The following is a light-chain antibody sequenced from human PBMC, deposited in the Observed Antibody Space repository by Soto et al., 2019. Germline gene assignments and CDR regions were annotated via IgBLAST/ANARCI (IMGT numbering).Light chain of an antibody. V-gene: IGKV3-15*01. J-gene: IGKJ4*01. CDR1: QSVGSN. CDR3: QQYNDWPLT. Sequence: EILLTQSPATLSMSPGERATLSCRASQSVGSNLAGYQQQPGQAPRLLVYGASTRATEIPARFSCSGSGTEFTLSISSLQSEDFAGYYCQQYNDWPLTFGGGTMVEIK. CDR2: GAS.